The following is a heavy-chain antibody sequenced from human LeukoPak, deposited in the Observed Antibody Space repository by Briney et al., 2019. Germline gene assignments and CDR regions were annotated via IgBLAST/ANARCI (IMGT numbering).Heavy chain of an antibody. J-gene: IGHJ4*02. CDR3: AKGPLRGTAAAIDY. CDR1: GFTGSNNY. CDR2: IHSSGAT. Sequence: PGGSLRLSCAASGFTGSNNYVSWVRQAPGMGLEWVSAIHSSGATCYADSVKGRFTISRDISTDTLWLQMDSLRTEDTAVYYCAKGPLRGTAAAIDYWGQGTLVTVSS. V-gene: IGHV3-66*03. D-gene: IGHD2-2*01.